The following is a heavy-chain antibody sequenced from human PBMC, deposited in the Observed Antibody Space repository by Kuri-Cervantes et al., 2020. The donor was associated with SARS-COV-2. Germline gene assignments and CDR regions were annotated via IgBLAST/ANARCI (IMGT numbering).Heavy chain of an antibody. CDR1: GYTFTGYY. Sequence: ASVKVSCKASGYTFTGYYMHWVRQAPGRGLEWMGWISPYNGNTNYAQIFQGRVTLTTDTSTNTVYMDLRGLRSFDTAVYYCARSHTLYGGNSSPWDYWGQGTLVTVSS. J-gene: IGHJ4*02. D-gene: IGHD4-23*01. V-gene: IGHV1-18*04. CDR2: ISPYNGNT. CDR3: ARSHTLYGGNSSPWDY.